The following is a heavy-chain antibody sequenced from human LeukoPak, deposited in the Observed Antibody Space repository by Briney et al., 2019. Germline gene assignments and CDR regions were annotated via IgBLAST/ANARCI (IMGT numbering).Heavy chain of an antibody. D-gene: IGHD4-17*01. CDR1: GGSINTANYY. J-gene: IGHJ4*02. CDR2: ISYSGTP. V-gene: IGHV4-30-4*08. Sequence: SSETLSLTCNVSGGSINTANYYWTWIRQPPGKGLEWIGYISYSGTPYYNPSLNSRVTISLDTSKNQFSLILNPVTAADTAMYYCARDRYGDFEDYWGQGTLVTVSS. CDR3: ARDRYGDFEDY.